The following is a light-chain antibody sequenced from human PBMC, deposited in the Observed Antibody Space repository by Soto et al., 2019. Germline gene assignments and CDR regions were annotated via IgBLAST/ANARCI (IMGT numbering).Light chain of an antibody. CDR3: QEYNGNSGLT. CDR1: QNIRSW. J-gene: IGKJ4*01. Sequence: DIQMTQSPSTLSASVGDRVTITCRASQNIRSWLAWYQQKPGKAPELLIYSASGLESGVPSRFSGSGFGTEVTLTISSLQPDDFAAYCCQEYNGNSGLTFGGGTKVEIK. CDR2: SAS. V-gene: IGKV1-5*03.